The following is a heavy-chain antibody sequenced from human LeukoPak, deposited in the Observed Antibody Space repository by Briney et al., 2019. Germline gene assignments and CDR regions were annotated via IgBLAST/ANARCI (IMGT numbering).Heavy chain of an antibody. Sequence: GGSLRLSCAASGFTFSSYAMSWIRQAPGKGLEWVSYISSSGSTMYYGDSVKGRFTISRGNAKNSLFLQMNSLRAEDTAVYFCARTRKDYYDNSGLFDSWGQGTLVTVSS. V-gene: IGHV3-11*01. CDR2: ISSSGSTM. J-gene: IGHJ4*02. D-gene: IGHD3-22*01. CDR1: GFTFSSYA. CDR3: ARTRKDYYDNSGLFDS.